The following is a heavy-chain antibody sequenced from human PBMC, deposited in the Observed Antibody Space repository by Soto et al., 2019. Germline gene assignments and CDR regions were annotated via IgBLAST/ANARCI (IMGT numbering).Heavy chain of an antibody. D-gene: IGHD3-9*01. Sequence: HGESLKISCKTSGYSFPSYWIGWVRQMPGKGLEWMGIIYPGDSDTRYSPSFQGQVTISVDKSISTAYLQWSSLKASDTAMYYCARQPDYNILTGYFYYFDYWGQGTLVTVAS. V-gene: IGHV5-51*01. CDR3: ARQPDYNILTGYFYYFDY. CDR2: IYPGDSDT. CDR1: GYSFPSYW. J-gene: IGHJ4*02.